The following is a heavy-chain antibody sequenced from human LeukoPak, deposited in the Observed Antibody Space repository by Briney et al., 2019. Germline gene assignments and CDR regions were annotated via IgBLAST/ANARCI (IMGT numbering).Heavy chain of an antibody. CDR2: IKQDGSEK. D-gene: IGHD3-10*01. J-gene: IGHJ4*02. V-gene: IGHV3-7*01. CDR3: ARIDGSGKDPIDY. CDR1: GFTFSSYW. Sequence: PGGSLRLSCAASGFTFSSYWMSWVRQAPGKGLEWVANIKQDGSEKYYVGSVKGRFTISRDNAKNSLYLQMNSLRAEDTAVYYCARIDGSGKDPIDYWGQGTLVTVSS.